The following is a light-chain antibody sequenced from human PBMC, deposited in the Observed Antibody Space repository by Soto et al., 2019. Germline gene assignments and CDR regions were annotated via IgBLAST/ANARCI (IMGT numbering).Light chain of an antibody. V-gene: IGKV3-20*01. CDR3: HQFGSSPFT. CDR1: QTLRGNH. CDR2: GQS. J-gene: IGKJ3*01. Sequence: EIVLTQSPATLSLSPGDSAALSCWASQTLRGNHFDWYQQIPGQPPRLLVYGQSGRATGIPDRFSGSVSRAVSNLTISRVEHEDSEIYYCHQFGSSPFTFGPGTK.